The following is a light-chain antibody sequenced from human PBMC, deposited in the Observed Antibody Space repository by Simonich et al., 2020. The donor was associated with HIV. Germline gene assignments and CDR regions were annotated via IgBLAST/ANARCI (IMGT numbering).Light chain of an antibody. J-gene: IGKJ1*01. CDR1: QGISNY. V-gene: IGKV1-8*01. Sequence: AIRMTQSPSSLSASTGDRVTTTGRASQGISNYLVWYQQKPGKAPKLLIYATSTLQSGVPSRFSGSGSGTDFTLTISRLQSEDFATYYCQQYYSYPRTFGQGTKVEIK. CDR2: ATS. CDR3: QQYYSYPRT.